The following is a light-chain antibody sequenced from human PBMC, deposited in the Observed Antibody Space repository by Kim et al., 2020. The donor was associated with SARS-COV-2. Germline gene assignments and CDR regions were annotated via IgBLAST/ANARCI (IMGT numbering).Light chain of an antibody. J-gene: IGLJ1*01. CDR3: QAWDSSTEV. V-gene: IGLV3-1*01. Sequence: VAPGQTASITCYGDKLGDKYACWYQQKPGQSPVLVIYQDSKRPSGIPERFSGSNSGNTATLTISGTQAMDEADYYCQAWDSSTEVFGTGTKVTVL. CDR2: QDS. CDR1: KLGDKY.